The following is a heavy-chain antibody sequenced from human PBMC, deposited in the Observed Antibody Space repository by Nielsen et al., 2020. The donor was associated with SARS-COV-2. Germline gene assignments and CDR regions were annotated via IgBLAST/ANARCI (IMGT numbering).Heavy chain of an antibody. Sequence: SLKISCAASGFTFDDYAMHWVRQAPGKGLEWVSGISWNSGSIGYADSVKGRFTISRDNAKNSLYLQMNSLRAEDTALYYCAKEYYDFWSGYHEDAFDIWGQGTMVTVSS. CDR3: AKEYYDFWSGYHEDAFDI. D-gene: IGHD3-3*01. V-gene: IGHV3-9*01. J-gene: IGHJ3*02. CDR2: ISWNSGSI. CDR1: GFTFDDYA.